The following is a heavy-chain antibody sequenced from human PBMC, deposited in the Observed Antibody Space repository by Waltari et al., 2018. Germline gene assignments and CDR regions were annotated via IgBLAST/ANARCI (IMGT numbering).Heavy chain of an antibody. CDR1: GFISSVRT. J-gene: IGHJ1*01. D-gene: IGHD3-10*02. CDR3: VSDLRESRYMNFYVQ. Sequence: EVRLVESGGGLVRPGGSLRLSCATSGFISSVRTMAWVRQAPVKGLEWVSSISSRSHYIYYAEAVRGRFTISRDNARNSVYLQMDSLRVGDTALYYCVSDLRESRYMNFYVQWGLGTLVTVSS. CDR2: ISSRSHYI. V-gene: IGHV3-21*02.